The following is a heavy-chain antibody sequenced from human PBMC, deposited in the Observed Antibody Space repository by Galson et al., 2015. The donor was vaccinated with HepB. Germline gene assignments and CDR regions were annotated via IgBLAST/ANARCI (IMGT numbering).Heavy chain of an antibody. CDR3: ARTYSSGWSDY. D-gene: IGHD6-19*01. V-gene: IGHV3-48*04. CDR2: ISTSSNTI. J-gene: IGHJ4*02. Sequence: LRLSCAASGFTFSSYNMNWLRQAPGKGLEWVSYISTSSNTIYYADSAKGRFTISRDNAKNSLYLQMNSLRAEDTAVYYCARTYSSGWSDYWGQGTLVTVSS. CDR1: GFTFSSYN.